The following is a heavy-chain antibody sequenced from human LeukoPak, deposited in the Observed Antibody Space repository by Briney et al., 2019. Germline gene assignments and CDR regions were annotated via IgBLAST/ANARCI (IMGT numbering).Heavy chain of an antibody. D-gene: IGHD3-22*01. CDR3: ARDGNYYDSSGYWYWFDP. Sequence: SETLSLTCAVYGGSFSGYYWSWIRQPPGKGLEWIGEINHSGSTNYNPSLKSRVTISVDTSKNQFSLKLSSVTAADTAVYYCARDGNYYDSSGYWYWFDPWGQGTLVTVSS. CDR1: GGSFSGYY. V-gene: IGHV4-34*01. J-gene: IGHJ5*02. CDR2: INHSGST.